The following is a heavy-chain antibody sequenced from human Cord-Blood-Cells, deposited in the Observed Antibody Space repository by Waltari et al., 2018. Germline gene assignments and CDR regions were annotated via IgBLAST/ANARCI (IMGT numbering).Heavy chain of an antibody. CDR2: INAGNGNT. J-gene: IGHJ4*02. CDR3: ARGYAKVATRYYFDY. CDR1: GYTFTSYA. V-gene: IGHV1-3*01. Sequence: QVQLVQSGAEVKKPGASVKVSCKASGYTFTSYAMHWVRQAPGQRLEWMGWINAGNGNTKYSQKFQGRVTITRDTSASTAYMELSSLRSEDTAVYYCARGYAKVATRYYFDYWGQGTLVTVSS. D-gene: IGHD5-12*01.